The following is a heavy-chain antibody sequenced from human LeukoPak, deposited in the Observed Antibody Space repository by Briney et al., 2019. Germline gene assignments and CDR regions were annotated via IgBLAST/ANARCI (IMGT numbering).Heavy chain of an antibody. CDR1: GFTFNNFA. CDR2: ISIDGAKT. D-gene: IGHD2-2*01. CDR3: AKGEGGSSSWYDSYDYGMDV. J-gene: IGHJ6*04. Sequence: PGTSPRLSCAASGFTFNNFAMHWVRQAPGKGLEWVAVISIDGAKTYSADSVKGRFTISRDNSKKTLYLKMNTVRAEDTAVYYCAKGEGGSSSWYDSYDYGMDVWGKGTTVTVSS. V-gene: IGHV3-30*18.